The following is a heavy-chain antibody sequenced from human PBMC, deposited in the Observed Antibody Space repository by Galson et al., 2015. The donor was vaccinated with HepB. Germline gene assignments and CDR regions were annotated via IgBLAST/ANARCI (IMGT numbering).Heavy chain of an antibody. V-gene: IGHV3-30-3*01. D-gene: IGHD5-18*01. CDR3: ARELLGGYSYGYFDY. Sequence: SLRLSCAASGFTFSSYAMHWVRQAPGKGLEWVAVISYDGSNKYYADSVKGRFTISRDNSKNTLSLQMSSLRAEDTDIYYCARELLGGYSYGYFDYWGQGTLVTVSS. J-gene: IGHJ4*02. CDR1: GFTFSSYA. CDR2: ISYDGSNK.